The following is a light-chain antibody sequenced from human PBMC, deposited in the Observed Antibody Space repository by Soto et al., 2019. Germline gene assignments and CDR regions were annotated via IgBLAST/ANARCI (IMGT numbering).Light chain of an antibody. CDR3: SSYTTSNTPLYV. CDR1: SGYVGTYSL. J-gene: IGLJ1*01. Sequence: QSVLAQPASVSGSPGQSITISCTGASGYVGTYSLVSWYQQHPGKAPKVVIYEGHKRPSGVPDRFSGSQSGNTASLTISGLQAEDEANYYCSSYTTSNTPLYVFGTGTKLTVL. V-gene: IGLV2-14*02. CDR2: EGH.